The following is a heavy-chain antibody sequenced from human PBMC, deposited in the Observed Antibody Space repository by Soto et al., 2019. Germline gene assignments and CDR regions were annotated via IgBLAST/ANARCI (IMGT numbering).Heavy chain of an antibody. Sequence: ASVKVSCKASGYTFIRYDINWVRQATGQGLEWMGWMNPNSGNTGYAQKFQGRVTMTRNTSISTAYMELSSLRSEDTAVYYCARVSSHTIFGVSHYYHYGMDVWGQGTTVTVSS. CDR1: GYTFIRYD. D-gene: IGHD3-3*01. V-gene: IGHV1-8*01. CDR2: MNPNSGNT. J-gene: IGHJ6*02. CDR3: ARVSSHTIFGVSHYYHYGMDV.